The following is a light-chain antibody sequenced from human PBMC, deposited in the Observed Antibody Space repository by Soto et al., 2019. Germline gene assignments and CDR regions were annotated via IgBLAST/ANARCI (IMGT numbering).Light chain of an antibody. CDR1: QGINNW. CDR3: QQANSFPHT. Sequence: DIQMTQSPSSVSASIGDRVTITCRASQGINNWLAWYQQTPGKAPNLLIYATSTFQSGVPSRFSGSGSGTEFTLTISSLQPEDFATYYCQQANSFPHTVGGGTKVEIK. CDR2: ATS. J-gene: IGKJ4*01. V-gene: IGKV1-12*01.